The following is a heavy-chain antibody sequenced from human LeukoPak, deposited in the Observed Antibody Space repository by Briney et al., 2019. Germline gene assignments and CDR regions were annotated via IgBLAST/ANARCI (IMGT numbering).Heavy chain of an antibody. CDR3: AVGSYHLDY. CDR2: IRYDGSNK. CDR1: GFTFSSYG. V-gene: IGHV3-30*02. J-gene: IGHJ4*02. Sequence: GGSLRLSCAASGFTFSSYGMRWVRQAPGKGLEWVAFIRYDGSNKYYADSVKGRFTISRANSKNMLYLQITILRAEETAVYYCAVGSYHLDYWGQGTLVTVSS. D-gene: IGHD1-26*01.